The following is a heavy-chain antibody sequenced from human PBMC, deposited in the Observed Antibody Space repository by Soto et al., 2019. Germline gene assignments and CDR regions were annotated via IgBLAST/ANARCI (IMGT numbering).Heavy chain of an antibody. CDR2: IWYDGSNN. V-gene: IGHV3-33*01. CDR3: ARDRQWELPLFAFDI. J-gene: IGHJ3*02. CDR1: GFTFSSYG. Sequence: GGSLRLSCAASGFTFSSYGMHWVRQAPGKGLEWVAVIWYDGSNNYFADSVKGRFTISRDNFKNPLYLQMNSLRAEDTAVYYCARDRQWELPLFAFDIWGQGTMVTVSS. D-gene: IGHD1-26*01.